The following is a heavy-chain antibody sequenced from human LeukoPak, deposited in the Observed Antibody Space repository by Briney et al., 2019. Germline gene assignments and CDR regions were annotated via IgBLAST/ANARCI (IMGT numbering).Heavy chain of an antibody. CDR3: ARDFDSRGYSPSY. CDR1: GFTFSSYG. Sequence: GGSLRLSCAASGFTFSSYGMHWVRQAPGKGLERVAVIWYDGSNRYFADSVKGRFTISRDNSKNTLYFQMNSLRAEDTAVYYCARDFDSRGYSPSYWGRGTLVTVSS. CDR2: IWYDGSNR. V-gene: IGHV3-33*01. J-gene: IGHJ4*02. D-gene: IGHD3-22*01.